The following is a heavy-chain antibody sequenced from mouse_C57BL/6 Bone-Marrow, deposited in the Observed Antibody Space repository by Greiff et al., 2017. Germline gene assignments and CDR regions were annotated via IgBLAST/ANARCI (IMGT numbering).Heavy chain of an antibody. V-gene: IGHV1-85*01. J-gene: IGHJ3*01. CDR3: SRRDYYGRAWFAY. Sequence: QVQLQQSGPELVKPGASVKLSCKASGYTFTSYDINWVKQRPGQGLEWIGWIYPRDGSTKYNEKFKGKATLTVDTSSSTAYMELHSLTSEDSAVYFCSRRDYYGRAWFAYWGQGTLVTVSA. CDR2: IYPRDGST. D-gene: IGHD1-1*01. CDR1: GYTFTSYD.